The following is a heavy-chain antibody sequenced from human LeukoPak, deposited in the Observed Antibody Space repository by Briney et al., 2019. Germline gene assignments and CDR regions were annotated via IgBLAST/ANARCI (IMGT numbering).Heavy chain of an antibody. J-gene: IGHJ6*02. CDR1: GFSFSRND. Sequence: GGSLRLSCAASGFSFSRNDMHWVRQRTGKGLEWVSGIGTAGDTNYAGSVKGRFAISRETGKNSLYLQMRSLRAEDTAVYYCAGRTSWYYGFDVWGQGTTVTVSS. V-gene: IGHV3-13*01. CDR2: IGTAGDT. D-gene: IGHD1-1*01. CDR3: AGRTSWYYGFDV.